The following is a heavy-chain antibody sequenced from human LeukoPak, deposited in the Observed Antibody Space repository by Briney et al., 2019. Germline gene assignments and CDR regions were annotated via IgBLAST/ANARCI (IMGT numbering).Heavy chain of an antibody. CDR2: ISWDGGST. D-gene: IGHD3-9*01. V-gene: IGHV3-43D*03. Sequence: GGSLRLSCAASGFTFDDYAMHWVRQAPGKGLEWVSLISWDGGSTYYADSVKGRFTISRDNSKNSLYLQMNSLRAEDTALYYCAKDQSDDWYYFDYWGQGTLVTVSS. CDR1: GFTFDDYA. CDR3: AKDQSDDWYYFDY. J-gene: IGHJ4*02.